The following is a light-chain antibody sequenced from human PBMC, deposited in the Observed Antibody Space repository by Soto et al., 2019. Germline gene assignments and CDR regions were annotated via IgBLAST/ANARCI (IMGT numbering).Light chain of an antibody. CDR1: SSDIGTYNF. CDR3: SSYTTSSVV. Sequence: QSVLTQPASVSGSPGQSITISCTGTSSDIGTYNFVSWYQQHPGKAPKLMIYDVNNRPSGVSNRFSGSKSGNTASLTISGLQAEDEADYFCSSYTTSSVVFGGGTKLTVL. J-gene: IGLJ2*01. V-gene: IGLV2-14*01. CDR2: DVN.